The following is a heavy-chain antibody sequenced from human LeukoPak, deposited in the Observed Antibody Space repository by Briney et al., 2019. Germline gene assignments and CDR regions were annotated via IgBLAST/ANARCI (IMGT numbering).Heavy chain of an antibody. D-gene: IGHD4-17*01. V-gene: IGHV4-31*03. CDR3: ARSPLEATYGDYEGSWFDP. CDR1: GGSISSGGYY. Sequence: PSETLSLTCTVSGGSISSGGYYWSRIRQHPGKGLEWIGYIYYSGSTYYNPSLKSRVTISVDTSKNQFSLKLSSVTAADTAVYYCARSPLEATYGDYEGSWFDPWGQGTLVTVSS. J-gene: IGHJ5*02. CDR2: IYYSGST.